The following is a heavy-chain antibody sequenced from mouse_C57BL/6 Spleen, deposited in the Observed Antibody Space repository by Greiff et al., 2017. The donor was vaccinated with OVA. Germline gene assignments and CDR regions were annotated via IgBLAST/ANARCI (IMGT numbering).Heavy chain of an antibody. V-gene: IGHV1-69*01. CDR3: ARKGFDYYEYFDY. Sequence: VQLQQPGAELVMPGASVKLSCKASGYTLTSYWMHWVKQRPGQGLEWIGEIDPSDSYTNYNQKFKGKSTLTVDKSSSPAYMQLSSLTSEDSAVYYCARKGFDYYEYFDYWGQGTTLTVSS. J-gene: IGHJ2*01. CDR1: GYTLTSYW. CDR2: IDPSDSYT. D-gene: IGHD1-1*01.